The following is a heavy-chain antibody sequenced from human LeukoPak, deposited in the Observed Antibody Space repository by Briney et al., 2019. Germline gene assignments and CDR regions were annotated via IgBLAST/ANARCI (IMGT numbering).Heavy chain of an antibody. J-gene: IGHJ3*02. CDR3: ARGGYSGYDFGYAFDI. CDR1: GFTFSSYD. V-gene: IGHV3-30*02. Sequence: GGSLRLSCAASGFTFSSYDIHWVRQAPGKGLGWVTFIRYDGSNKYYADSVKGRFTISRDNSKNTLYLQMNSLRAEDTAVYYCARGGYSGYDFGYAFDIWGQGTMVTVSS. D-gene: IGHD5-12*01. CDR2: IRYDGSNK.